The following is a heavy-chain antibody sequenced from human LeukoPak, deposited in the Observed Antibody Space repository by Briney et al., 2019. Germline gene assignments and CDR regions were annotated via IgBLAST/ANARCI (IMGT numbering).Heavy chain of an antibody. Sequence: GGSLRLSCAASGFTFSSHGMHWVRQAPGKGLERVAVISYDGSKKYYADSVKGRFTISRDNSKNTLYLQMNSLRAEDTAVYYCAKDSFYYASGSYIPSNWGQGTLVTVSS. J-gene: IGHJ4*02. CDR3: AKDSFYYASGSYIPSN. V-gene: IGHV3-30*18. CDR2: ISYDGSKK. CDR1: GFTFSSHG. D-gene: IGHD3-10*01.